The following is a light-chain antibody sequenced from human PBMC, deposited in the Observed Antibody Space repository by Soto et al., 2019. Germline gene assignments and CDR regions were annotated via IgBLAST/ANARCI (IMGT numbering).Light chain of an antibody. CDR3: NSYTSSSSLVV. Sequence: QSALTQPASVSGSPGQSITISCTGTSSDVGGYNYVSWYQQHPGKAPKLMIYDVSNRPSGVSNRFSGSKSGNTASPTISGLQAEDEADYYCNSYTSSSSLVVFGGGTKLTVL. CDR1: SSDVGGYNY. J-gene: IGLJ2*01. V-gene: IGLV2-14*01. CDR2: DVS.